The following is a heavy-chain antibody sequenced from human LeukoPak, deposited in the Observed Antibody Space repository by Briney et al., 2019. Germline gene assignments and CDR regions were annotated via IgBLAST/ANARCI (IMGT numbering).Heavy chain of an antibody. Sequence: GSSVKVSCKASGGTFSSYAISWVRQAPGQGLEWMGGIIPIFGTANYAQKFQGRVTITADESTSTAYMELSSLRSEDTAVYYCARDEPTRIAAAGTGGGTNYYYYYGMDVWGQGTTVTVSS. CDR3: ARDEPTRIAAAGTGGGTNYYYYYGMDV. CDR2: IIPIFGTA. V-gene: IGHV1-69*01. J-gene: IGHJ6*02. D-gene: IGHD6-13*01. CDR1: GGTFSSYA.